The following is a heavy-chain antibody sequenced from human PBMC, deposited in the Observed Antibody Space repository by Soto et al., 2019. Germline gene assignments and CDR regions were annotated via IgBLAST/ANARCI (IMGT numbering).Heavy chain of an antibody. D-gene: IGHD3-10*01. CDR3: ARVPTYYYGSRFDP. CDR2: INHSGST. V-gene: IGHV4-34*01. J-gene: IGHJ5*02. CDR1: GGSFSGYY. Sequence: SETLSLTCAVYGGSFSGYYWSWIRQPPGKGLEWIGEINHSGSTNYNPSLKSRVTISVDTSKNQFALKLSSVTAADTAVYYCARVPTYYYGSRFDPWGQGTLVTVSS.